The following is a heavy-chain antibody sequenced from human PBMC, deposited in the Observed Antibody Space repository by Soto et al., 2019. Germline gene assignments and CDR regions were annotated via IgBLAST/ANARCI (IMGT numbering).Heavy chain of an antibody. CDR3: ARSQGSSTSLEIYYYYYYGMDV. CDR1: GGTFSSYA. V-gene: IGHV1-69*01. Sequence: QVQLVQSGAEVKKPGSSVTVSCKASGGTFSSYAISWVRQAPGQGLEWMGGIIPIPGTANYAQKFQGRVTITADESTSTGYIELSSLRSEDTAVYYCARSQGSSTSLEIYYYYYYGMDVWGQGTTVTVSS. CDR2: IIPIPGTA. J-gene: IGHJ6*02. D-gene: IGHD2-2*01.